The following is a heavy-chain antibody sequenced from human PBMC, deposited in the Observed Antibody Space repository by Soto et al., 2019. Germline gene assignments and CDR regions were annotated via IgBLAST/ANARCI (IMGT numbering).Heavy chain of an antibody. D-gene: IGHD3-10*01. Sequence: GESLKISCKASGDRLSNSWISWVRQMPGKGLEWMGKIDPLDSQTNYSPSFQGLVVISVDKSSDTAYLQWNNLKATDTAMYFCARHGEAPFDYWGQGTLVTVSS. J-gene: IGHJ4*02. CDR3: ARHGEAPFDY. CDR2: IDPLDSQT. V-gene: IGHV5-10-1*01. CDR1: GDRLSNSW.